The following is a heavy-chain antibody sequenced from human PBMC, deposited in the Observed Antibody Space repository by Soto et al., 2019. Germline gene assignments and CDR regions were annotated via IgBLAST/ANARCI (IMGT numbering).Heavy chain of an antibody. CDR1: GFTFSNAW. J-gene: IGHJ6*02. CDR2: IKSKTDGGTT. D-gene: IGHD6-13*01. V-gene: IGHV3-15*07. Sequence: PGGSLRLSCAASGFTFSNAWMNWVRQAPGKGLEWVGRIKSKTDGGTTDYAAPVKGRFTISRDDSKNTLYLQMNSLKTEDTAVYYCRKTTAAAGRWSEYYYYHYVMDVWGQGTTVIVSS. CDR3: RKTTAAAGRWSEYYYYHYVMDV.